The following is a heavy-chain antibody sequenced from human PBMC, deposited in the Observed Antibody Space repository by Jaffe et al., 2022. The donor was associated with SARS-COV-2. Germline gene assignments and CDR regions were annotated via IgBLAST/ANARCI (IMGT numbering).Heavy chain of an antibody. J-gene: IGHJ4*02. D-gene: IGHD3-22*01. CDR3: ARHVGYYIPSGSSNQYYFDY. CDR2: IHYSGST. Sequence: QLQLQESGPGLVKPSETLSLTCSVSGASISSGGNYWGWIRQSPGKGLEWIGSIHYSGSTNYNPSLKSRVTISVDTPKNQFSLKLSSVTAADTAMYYCARHVGYYIPSGSSNQYYFDYWGQGALVTVSS. V-gene: IGHV4-39*01. CDR1: GASISSGGNY.